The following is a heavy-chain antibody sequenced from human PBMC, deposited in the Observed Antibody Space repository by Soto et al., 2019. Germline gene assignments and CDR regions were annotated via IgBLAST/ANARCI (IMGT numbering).Heavy chain of an antibody. J-gene: IGHJ4*02. D-gene: IGHD1-1*01. CDR2: ISYDGIKK. CDR3: AKSVYNWNDGFFDY. V-gene: IGHV3-30*18. Sequence: QVQLVESGGGVVQPGRSLRLSCAASGFTFSSYGMHWVRQAPGKGQEWVAVISYDGIKKYYADSVKGRFTISRDNSKNTLYLQMNSLRAEDTAVYYCAKSVYNWNDGFFDYWGQGTLVTVSS. CDR1: GFTFSSYG.